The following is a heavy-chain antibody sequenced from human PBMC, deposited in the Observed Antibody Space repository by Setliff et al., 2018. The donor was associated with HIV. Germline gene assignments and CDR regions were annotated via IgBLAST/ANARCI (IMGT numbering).Heavy chain of an antibody. Sequence: PSETLSLTCDVSGFSISSRYYWGWIRQSPGKGLEWVSAISGSGIGSYYPDSVKGRFTISRDNSKNTLFLQMNSLRAEDTAVYYCAKDRRYYYGSGSYAAETWGQGTLVTVSS. D-gene: IGHD3-10*01. CDR3: AKDRRYYYGSGSYAAET. CDR2: ISGSGIGS. V-gene: IGHV3-23*01. CDR1: GFSISSRYY. J-gene: IGHJ5*02.